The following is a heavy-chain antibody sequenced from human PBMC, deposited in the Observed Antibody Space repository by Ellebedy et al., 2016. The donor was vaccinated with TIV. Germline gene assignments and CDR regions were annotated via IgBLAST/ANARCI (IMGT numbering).Heavy chain of an antibody. Sequence: GESLKISCAASGFTFSIYGMHWVRQAPGKGLEWVAVIWYDGSNKYFADSVKGRFTISRDNSKNTLYLQRNSLRAEDTAVYYCARDDYKGSVVGATLVDYWGQGTLVTVSS. V-gene: IGHV3-33*08. D-gene: IGHD1-26*01. CDR2: IWYDGSNK. J-gene: IGHJ4*02. CDR3: ARDDYKGSVVGATLVDY. CDR1: GFTFSIYG.